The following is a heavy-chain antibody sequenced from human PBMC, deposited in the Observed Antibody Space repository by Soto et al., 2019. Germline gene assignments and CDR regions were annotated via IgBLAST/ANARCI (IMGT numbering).Heavy chain of an antibody. J-gene: IGHJ5*02. CDR2: INHSGST. CDR3: ATVRGYSYGYGWFDP. Sequence: SETLSLTCAVYGGSFSGYYWSWIRQPPGKGLEWIGEINHSGSTNYNPSLKSRVTISVDTSKNQFSLKLSSVTAADTAVYYCATVRGYSYGYGWFDPWGQGTLVTAPQ. V-gene: IGHV4-34*01. D-gene: IGHD5-18*01. CDR1: GGSFSGYY.